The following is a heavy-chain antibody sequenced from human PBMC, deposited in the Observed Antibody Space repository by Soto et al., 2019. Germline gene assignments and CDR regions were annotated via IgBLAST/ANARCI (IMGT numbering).Heavy chain of an antibody. D-gene: IGHD6-13*01. CDR2: IWDDGSNK. V-gene: IGHV3-33*01. Sequence: GGSLRLSCAASGFTFNTYAMHWVRQAPGKGLEWVAFIWDDGSNKYYADSVKGRFTISRDNSKNTLYLQMNSLRAEDTAVYYCAGDPPASGYALDVWGQGTTVTVSS. J-gene: IGHJ6*02. CDR1: GFTFNTYA. CDR3: AGDPPASGYALDV.